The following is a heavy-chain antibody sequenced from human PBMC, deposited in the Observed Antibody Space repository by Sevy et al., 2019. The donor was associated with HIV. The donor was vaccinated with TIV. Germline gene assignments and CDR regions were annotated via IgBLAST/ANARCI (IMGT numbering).Heavy chain of an antibody. J-gene: IGHJ4*02. Sequence: SETLSLTCTVSGDSVSGGNYYWSWFRQPPGKGLEWIGYIYYSGSTNYNPSLKSRVTISIDTSKNQFSLRLTSVTAADTAVYYCARGLFDYWGQGTLVTVSS. V-gene: IGHV4-61*01. CDR3: ARGLFDY. CDR1: GDSVSGGNYY. CDR2: IYYSGST.